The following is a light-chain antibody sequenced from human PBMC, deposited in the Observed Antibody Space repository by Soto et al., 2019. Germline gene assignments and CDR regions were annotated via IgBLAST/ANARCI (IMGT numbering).Light chain of an antibody. Sequence: QSVLTQPPSASGTPGQTVTISCSGSSSNIGSNLVNWYQLLPGTTPRLLIYNNNQRPSAVPDRFSGSKSGTSASLAISGLQSEDERDYFCALWDDSLNGLRVFGGGTKLTVL. J-gene: IGLJ3*02. V-gene: IGLV1-44*01. CDR2: NNN. CDR1: SSNIGSNL. CDR3: ALWDDSLNGLRV.